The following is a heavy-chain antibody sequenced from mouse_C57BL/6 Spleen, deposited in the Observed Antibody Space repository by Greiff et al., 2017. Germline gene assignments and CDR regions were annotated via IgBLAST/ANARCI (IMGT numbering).Heavy chain of an antibody. Sequence: DVHLVESGGGLVKPGGSLKLSCAASGFTFSDYGMHWVRQAPEKGLEWVAYISSGSSTIYYADTVKGRFTISRDNAKNTLFLQMTSLRSEDTAMYYCARRSGDAMDYWGQGTSVTVSS. CDR3: ARRSGDAMDY. J-gene: IGHJ4*01. CDR1: GFTFSDYG. V-gene: IGHV5-17*01. CDR2: ISSGSSTI.